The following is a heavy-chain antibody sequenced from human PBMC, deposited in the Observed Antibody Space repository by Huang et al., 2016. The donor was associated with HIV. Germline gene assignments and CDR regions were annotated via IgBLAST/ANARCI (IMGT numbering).Heavy chain of an antibody. Sequence: QIQLAQSGAEVKKPGASVKVSCKASGYTFTNYDINWVRRDSGQGLEVMECMNPKSGNVGYTKKCQGRGDILRNSSINTSYLEVTSLTSEDTAVYYCARGFGINYNHEAFDVWGQGTMVTVSS. V-gene: IGHV1-8*01. CDR3: ARGFGINYNHEAFDV. D-gene: IGHD3-10*01. CDR2: MNPKSGNV. J-gene: IGHJ3*01. CDR1: GYTFTNYD.